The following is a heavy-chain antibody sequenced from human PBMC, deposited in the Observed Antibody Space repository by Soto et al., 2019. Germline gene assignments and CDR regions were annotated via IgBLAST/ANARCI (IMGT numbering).Heavy chain of an antibody. Sequence: GGSLRLSCAASGFTFSSYGMHWVRQAPGKGLEWVAVIWYDGSNKYYADSVKGRFTISRDNSKNTLYLQMNSLRAEDTAVYYCARDPYSSGWTYRGVSIAFDIWGQGTMVTVSS. CDR2: IWYDGSNK. CDR1: GFTFSSYG. D-gene: IGHD6-19*01. V-gene: IGHV3-33*01. J-gene: IGHJ3*02. CDR3: ARDPYSSGWTYRGVSIAFDI.